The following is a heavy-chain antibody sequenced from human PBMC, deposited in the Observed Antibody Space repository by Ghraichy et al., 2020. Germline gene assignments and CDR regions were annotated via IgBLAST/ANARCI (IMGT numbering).Heavy chain of an antibody. CDR1: GFTFSSYA. CDR3: AKRDYYDSSGYYPLLAS. Sequence: LTCAASGFTFSSYAMTWVRQAPGKGLECVSGISGNGGSTYYAESVKGRFTISRDNSKNTLFLQMNSLRAEDTAIYYCAKRDYYDSSGYYPLLASWGQGTLVTVSS. J-gene: IGHJ5*02. CDR2: ISGNGGST. V-gene: IGHV3-23*01. D-gene: IGHD3-22*01.